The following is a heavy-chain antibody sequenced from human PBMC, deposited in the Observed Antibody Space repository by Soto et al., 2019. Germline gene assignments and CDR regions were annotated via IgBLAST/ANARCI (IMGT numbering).Heavy chain of an antibody. J-gene: IGHJ6*01. CDR1: GYTFSSYY. Sequence: QVQLVQSGAEVKKPGASVKVSCKESGYTFSSYYMQWVQQAPGQGPDWMGLINPSGGSTSSAQKFQGRVTMSRDMSTSTVYMERSSLRSEDTAVYYCARDWPGSIGVYCHGMDVWGQVHTVTVSA. D-gene: IGHD2-8*01. CDR3: ARDWPGSIGVYCHGMDV. CDR2: INPSGGST. V-gene: IGHV1-46*01.